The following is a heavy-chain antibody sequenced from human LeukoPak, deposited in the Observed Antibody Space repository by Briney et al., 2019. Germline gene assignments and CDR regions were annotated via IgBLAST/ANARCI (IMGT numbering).Heavy chain of an antibody. CDR2: ISGSGGST. V-gene: IGHV3-23*01. J-gene: IGHJ4*02. CDR1: GFTFSSYA. D-gene: IGHD5-18*01. Sequence: GGSLRLSCAASGFTFSSYAMSWVRQAPGKGLEWVSAISGSGGSTYYADSVKGRFTISRDNSKNTLYLQMNSLRAEDTAVYYCARDSNGGTWIQLWYQYYFDYWGQGTLVTVSS. CDR3: ARDSNGGTWIQLWYQYYFDY.